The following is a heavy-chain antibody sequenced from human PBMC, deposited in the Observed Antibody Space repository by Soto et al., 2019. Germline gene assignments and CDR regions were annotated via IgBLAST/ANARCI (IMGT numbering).Heavy chain of an antibody. V-gene: IGHV1-2*04. CDR2: INPNSGGT. D-gene: IGHD3-9*01. CDR1: GYTFTGYY. Sequence: ASVKVSFKASGYTFTGYYMHWVRQAPGQGLEWMGWINPNSGGTNYAQKFQGWVTMTRDTSISTAYMELSRLRSDDTAVYYCARDRDYDILTGHYYYDGMDVWGQGTTVTRLL. CDR3: ARDRDYDILTGHYYYDGMDV. J-gene: IGHJ6*02.